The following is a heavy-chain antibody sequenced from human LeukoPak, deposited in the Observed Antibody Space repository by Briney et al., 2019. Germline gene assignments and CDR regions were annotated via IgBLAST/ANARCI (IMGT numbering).Heavy chain of an antibody. CDR1: GGTFSSYA. D-gene: IGHD6-19*01. V-gene: IGHV1-69*05. Sequence: SVRVSRKASGGTFSSYAISWVRQAPGQGLEWMGRIIPIFGTANYAQKFQGRVTITTDESTSTAYMELSSLRSEDTAVYYCARGPPAFSSVAVDYWGQRTPVTVSS. CDR3: ARGPPAFSSVAVDY. J-gene: IGHJ4*02. CDR2: IIPIFGTA.